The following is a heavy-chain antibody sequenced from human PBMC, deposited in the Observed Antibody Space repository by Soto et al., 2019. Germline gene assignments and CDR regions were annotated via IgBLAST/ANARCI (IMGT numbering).Heavy chain of an antibody. CDR2: ISSSSSYI. V-gene: IGHV3-21*01. J-gene: IGHJ4*02. CDR1: GFTFSSYS. Sequence: GGSLRLSCAASGFTFSSYSMNWVRQAPGKGLEWVSSISSSSSYIYYADSVKGRFTISRDNAKNSLYLQMNSLRAEDTAVYYCARERDSSGYSYPDWGQGTLVTVSS. D-gene: IGHD3-22*01. CDR3: ARERDSSGYSYPD.